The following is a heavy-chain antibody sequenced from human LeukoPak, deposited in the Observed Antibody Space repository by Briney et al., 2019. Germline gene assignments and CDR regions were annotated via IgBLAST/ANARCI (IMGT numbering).Heavy chain of an antibody. CDR2: INPNTGGR. D-gene: IGHD1-1*01. J-gene: IGHJ4*02. CDR1: GYTFTGYY. V-gene: IGHV1-2*02. CDR3: ARSRVQLERSFDY. Sequence: ASVKVSCKASGYTFTGYYMHWVRQAPGQGLEWMGWINPNTGGRNYTQKFQGRVTMTRDTSINTAYMELSRLRSDDTAVYYCARSRVQLERSFDYWGQGTLVTVSS.